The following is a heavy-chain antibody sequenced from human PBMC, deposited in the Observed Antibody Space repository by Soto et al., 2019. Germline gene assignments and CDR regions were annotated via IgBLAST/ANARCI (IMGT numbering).Heavy chain of an antibody. CDR1: GFTFSSYA. D-gene: IGHD6-13*01. CDR3: AVIAAAGNFDY. Sequence: QVQLVESGGGVVQPGRSLRLSCAASGFTFSSYAMHWVRQAPGKGLEWVAVISYDGSNKYYADSVKGRFTISRDNSKNTLYLQMNSLRAEDTAGYYCAVIAAAGNFDYWGQGTLVTVSS. J-gene: IGHJ4*02. CDR2: ISYDGSNK. V-gene: IGHV3-30-3*01.